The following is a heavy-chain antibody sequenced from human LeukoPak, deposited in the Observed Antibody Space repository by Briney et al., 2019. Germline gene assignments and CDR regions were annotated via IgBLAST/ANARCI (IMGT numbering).Heavy chain of an antibody. CDR3: AREKSNGWYYFDY. J-gene: IGHJ4*02. D-gene: IGHD6-19*01. V-gene: IGHV3-7*01. CDR2: IKQDGSEK. Sequence: GGSLRLSCAASGFTFSHYWMSWVRQTPGKGLEWVANIKQDGSEKYYVDSVKGRFTISRDNTRNSLYLQMNSLRAEDTAVYYCAREKSNGWYYFDYWVQGTLVTVSS. CDR1: GFTFSHYW.